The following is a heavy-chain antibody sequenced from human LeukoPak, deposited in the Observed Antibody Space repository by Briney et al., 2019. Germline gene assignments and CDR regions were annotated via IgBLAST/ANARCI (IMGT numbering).Heavy chain of an antibody. CDR1: GFIFSDYG. CDR3: VKEKTAVTSRGAFEI. V-gene: IGHV3-30*02. Sequence: GGSLRLSCAAFGFIFSDYGMHWVRQAPGKGLEWVTFIRSDGSFKSYTASVRGRFSISRDNSNDIFYLQMNNLTPDDTAIYYCVKEKTAVTSRGAFEIWGHGTMATVSS. J-gene: IGHJ3*02. D-gene: IGHD4-17*01. CDR2: IRSDGSFK.